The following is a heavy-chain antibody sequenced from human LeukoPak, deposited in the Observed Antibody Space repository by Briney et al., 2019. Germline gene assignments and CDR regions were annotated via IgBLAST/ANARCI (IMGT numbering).Heavy chain of an antibody. Sequence: GGSLRLSCAASGFTFSSYAMSWVRQAPGKGLEWVSAISGSGAYTYYADSVKGRFTTSRDNSKNTLYLQMNSLRAEDTAVYYCAKAVIRYGDYGDWGQGTLVTVSS. J-gene: IGHJ4*02. D-gene: IGHD4-17*01. V-gene: IGHV3-23*01. CDR1: GFTFSSYA. CDR2: ISGSGAYT. CDR3: AKAVIRYGDYGD.